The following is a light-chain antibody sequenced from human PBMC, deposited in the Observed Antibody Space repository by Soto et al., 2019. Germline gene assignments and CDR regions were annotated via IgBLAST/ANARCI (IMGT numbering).Light chain of an antibody. J-gene: IGKJ5*01. CDR3: QQRSNCPLT. CDR1: QSVSSSY. CDR2: DAS. V-gene: IGKV3D-20*02. Sequence: TVLTQSPGTLSLSPLERATLSCSSSQSVSSSYLAGYQQKPGQAPNLLIYDASNRATGIPARFSGSGSGTDFTLTISSLEPEDFAVYYCQQRSNCPLTFGQGTRLEI.